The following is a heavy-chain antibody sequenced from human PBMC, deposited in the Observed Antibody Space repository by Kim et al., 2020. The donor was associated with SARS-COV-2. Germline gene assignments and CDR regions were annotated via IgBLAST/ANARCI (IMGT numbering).Heavy chain of an antibody. J-gene: IGHJ5*02. CDR1: GDSIRNDIYS. V-gene: IGHV4-39*01. D-gene: IGHD6-19*01. CDR2: IHYSGTT. CDR3: ARRGNSGWYRVVEP. Sequence: SETLSLTCTVSGDSIRNDIYSWGWIRQPPGKGLEWIGSIHYSGTTYYNPSLKSRVTISVDTSKSQFSLKIISVTATDTGVYYCARRGNSGWYRVVEPWGQGTLVTVSS.